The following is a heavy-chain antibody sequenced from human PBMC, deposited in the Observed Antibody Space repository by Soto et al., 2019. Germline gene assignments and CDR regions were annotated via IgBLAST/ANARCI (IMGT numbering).Heavy chain of an antibody. V-gene: IGHV3-9*01. CDR1: GFTFDDYA. J-gene: IGHJ4*02. CDR2: ISWNSGSI. CDR3: ATALIPLAQNDY. D-gene: IGHD1-1*01. Sequence: EVQLVESGGGLVQPGRSLRLSCAASGFTFDDYAMHWVRQAPGKGLEWVSGISWNSGSIGYADSVKGRFTISRDNAKNSLYLQMNSLRAEDTALYYCATALIPLAQNDYWGQGPLVTVSS.